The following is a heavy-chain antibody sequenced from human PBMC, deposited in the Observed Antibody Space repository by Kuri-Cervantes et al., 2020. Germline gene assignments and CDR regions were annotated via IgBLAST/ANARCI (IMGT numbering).Heavy chain of an antibody. CDR2: ISSGGSYI. CDR3: ARESYMVTALDY. D-gene: IGHD5-18*01. V-gene: IGHV3-21*03. J-gene: IGHJ4*02. CDR1: GFTFNNAW. Sequence: ETLSLTCAASGFTFNNAWMTWVRQAPGKGLEWVASISSGGSYIYYADSVKGRFTISRDNAKNSLYLQMNSLRAEDTAVYYCARESYMVTALDYWGQGTLVTVSS.